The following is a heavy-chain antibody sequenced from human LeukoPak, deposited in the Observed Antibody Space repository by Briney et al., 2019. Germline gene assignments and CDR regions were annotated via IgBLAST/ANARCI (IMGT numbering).Heavy chain of an antibody. J-gene: IGHJ4*02. CDR1: GGSISSSNYY. CDR2: IYYSGST. Sequence: SETLSLTCTVSGGSISSSNYYWGWIRQPPGKGLEWIGSIYYSGSTYDNPSLKSRVTISVDTSKNQFSLKLSSVTAADTAVYYCASQPAGYYYGSGSYHYFDYWGQGTLVTVSS. D-gene: IGHD3-10*01. V-gene: IGHV4-39*07. CDR3: ASQPAGYYYGSGSYHYFDY.